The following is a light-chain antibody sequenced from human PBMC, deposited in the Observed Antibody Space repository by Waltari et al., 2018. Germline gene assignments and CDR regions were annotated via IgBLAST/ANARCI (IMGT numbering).Light chain of an antibody. J-gene: IGKJ5*01. CDR1: QSVSSNY. V-gene: IGKV3-20*01. Sequence: EIVLTQSPGTLSLSPGERATLSCRASQSVSSNYLAWYQQRPGQAPTLLLSDASSRATGIPDRFSGSGSGTDFTLTISRLEPEDFAVYYCQQYATSPITFGQGTRLEIK. CDR3: QQYATSPIT. CDR2: DAS.